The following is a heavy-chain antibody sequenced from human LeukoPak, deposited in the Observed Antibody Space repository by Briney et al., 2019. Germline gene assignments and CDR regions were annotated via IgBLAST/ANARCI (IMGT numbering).Heavy chain of an antibody. CDR2: ISDDGSNK. D-gene: IGHD1-1*01. CDR3: ARDQGWKTFSYYMDV. CDR1: GFAFSSYV. Sequence: GGSPRLSCAASGFAFSSYVMYWARQAPGKGLEWVAVISDDGSNKFYADSVKGRSTISRDSSKNTLYLQLNSLRVEDTAVYYCARDQGWKTFSYYMDVWGKGTTVTVSS. V-gene: IGHV3-30*01. J-gene: IGHJ6*03.